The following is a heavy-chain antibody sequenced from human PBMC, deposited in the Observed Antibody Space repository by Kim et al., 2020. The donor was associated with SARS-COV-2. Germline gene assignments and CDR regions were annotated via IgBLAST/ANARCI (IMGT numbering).Heavy chain of an antibody. CDR1: GFTFSSYT. Sequence: GGSLRLSCAASGFTFSSYTMSWVRQAPGKGLEWVSGISGSGVSTYYADSVKGRFTISRDNSKTTLYLHMNSLRAGDTAVYYCTKGKELITMIVVVYFDY. CDR2: ISGSGVST. CDR3: TKGKELITMIVVVYFDY. D-gene: IGHD3-22*01. J-gene: IGHJ4*01. V-gene: IGHV3-23*01.